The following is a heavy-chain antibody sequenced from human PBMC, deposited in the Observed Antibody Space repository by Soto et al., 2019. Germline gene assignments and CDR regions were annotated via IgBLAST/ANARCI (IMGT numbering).Heavy chain of an antibody. CDR1: GGTFSSYA. CDR3: ARDTSVGDSSGYYLNY. V-gene: IGHV1-69*01. D-gene: IGHD3-22*01. CDR2: VIPIFGTA. J-gene: IGHJ4*02. Sequence: QVQLVQSGAEVKKPGSSVKVSCKASGGTFSSYAISWVRQAPGQGLEWMGGVIPIFGTANYAQKFQGRVTITADESTSTAYMELSSLSSEDTAVYYCARDTSVGDSSGYYLNYWGQGTLVTVSS.